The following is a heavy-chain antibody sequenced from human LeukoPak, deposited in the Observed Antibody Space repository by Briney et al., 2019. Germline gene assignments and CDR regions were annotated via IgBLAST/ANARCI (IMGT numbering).Heavy chain of an antibody. CDR3: ARSRVWYGSGSYSDY. Sequence: GGSLRLSCAASGFTFSSYAMSWVRQAPGKGLEWVPAISGSGVSTYYVDSVKGRFTISRDNSKNTLYLQMNSLRAEDTAIYYCARSRVWYGSGSYSDYWGQGTLVTVSS. D-gene: IGHD3-10*01. V-gene: IGHV3-23*01. J-gene: IGHJ4*02. CDR1: GFTFSSYA. CDR2: ISGSGVST.